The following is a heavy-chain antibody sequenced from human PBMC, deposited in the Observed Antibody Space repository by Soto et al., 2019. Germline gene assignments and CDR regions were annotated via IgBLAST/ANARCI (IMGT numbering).Heavy chain of an antibody. Sequence: PGGSLRLSCSASGFTFSSYAMHWVRQAPGKGLEYVSSISTNGGSTHYADSVKGRFTISRDNSKNTQYLQMSSLRADDTAVYYCATDLYYYDSSGYFDHWGQEPRSPSPQ. V-gene: IGHV3-64D*06. CDR3: ATDLYYYDSSGYFDH. CDR2: ISTNGGST. J-gene: IGHJ4*01. CDR1: GFTFSSYA. D-gene: IGHD3-22*01.